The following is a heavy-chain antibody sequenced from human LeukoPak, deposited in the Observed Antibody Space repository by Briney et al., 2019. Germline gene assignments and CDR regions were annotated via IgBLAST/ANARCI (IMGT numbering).Heavy chain of an antibody. CDR3: AKAMGYYDSSGYFTGGDAFDI. J-gene: IGHJ3*02. Sequence: GGSLRLSCAASGFTFSSYGMHWVRQAPGKGLEWVAVIWYGGSNKYYADSVKGRFTISRDNSKNTLYLQMNSLRAEDTAVYYCAKAMGYYDSSGYFTGGDAFDIWGQGTMVTVSS. D-gene: IGHD3-22*01. V-gene: IGHV3-30*02. CDR1: GFTFSSYG. CDR2: IWYGGSNK.